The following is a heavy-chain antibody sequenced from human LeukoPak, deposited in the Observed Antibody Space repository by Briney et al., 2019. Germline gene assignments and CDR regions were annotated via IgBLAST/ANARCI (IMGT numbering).Heavy chain of an antibody. V-gene: IGHV3-23*01. Sequence: GGSMRLSCAASGFTFNTYGIHWVRQAPGQALEWVSAITPSGTNTYYADSVKGRFTISRDNSKNTLYLQMTSLRAEDTALYYCARRTCSGGTCYPLDSWGQGALVTVSS. CDR2: ITPSGTNT. J-gene: IGHJ4*02. CDR1: GFTFNTYG. D-gene: IGHD2-15*01. CDR3: ARRTCSGGTCYPLDS.